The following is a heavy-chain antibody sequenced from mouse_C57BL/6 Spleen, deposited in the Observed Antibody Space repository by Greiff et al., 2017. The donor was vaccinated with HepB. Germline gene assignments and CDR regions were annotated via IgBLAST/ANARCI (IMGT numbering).Heavy chain of an antibody. D-gene: IGHD1-1*01. CDR1: GYTFTDYE. V-gene: IGHV1-15*01. CDR3: TRSGTTVGGAY. J-gene: IGHJ3*01. Sequence: QVHVKQSGAELVRPGASVTLSCKASGYTFTDYEMHWVKQTPVHGLEWIGAIDPETGGTAYNQKFKGKAILTADKSSSTAYMELRSLTSEDSAVYYCTRSGTTVGGAYWGQGTLVTVSA. CDR2: IDPETGGT.